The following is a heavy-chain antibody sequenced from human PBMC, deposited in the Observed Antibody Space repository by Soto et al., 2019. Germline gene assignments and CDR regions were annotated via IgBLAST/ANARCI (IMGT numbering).Heavy chain of an antibody. V-gene: IGHV1-2*02. J-gene: IGHJ6*02. CDR2: INPNSGGT. Sequence: ASVEGLCKASGYTFTGYYMHWVRQAPGQGLEWMGWINPNSGGTNYAQKFQGRVTMTRDTSISTAYMELSRLRSDDTAVYYCARENMPYYCYYGMDVWGQGTTVTVSS. CDR3: ARENMPYYCYYGMDV. CDR1: GYTFTGYY. D-gene: IGHD2-2*01.